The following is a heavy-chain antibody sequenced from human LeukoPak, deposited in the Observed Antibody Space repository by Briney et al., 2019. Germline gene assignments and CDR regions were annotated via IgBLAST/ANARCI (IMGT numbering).Heavy chain of an antibody. Sequence: GGSLRLSCAASGFTFSGSAMHWVRQASGKGLEWVGRIRSKANSYATAYAASVKGRFTISRDDSKNTAYLQMNSLKTEDTAVYYCTVRPSASSGVTSDYWGQGTLVTVSS. V-gene: IGHV3-73*01. J-gene: IGHJ4*02. D-gene: IGHD2-21*02. CDR3: TVRPSASSGVTSDY. CDR2: IRSKANSYAT. CDR1: GFTFSGSA.